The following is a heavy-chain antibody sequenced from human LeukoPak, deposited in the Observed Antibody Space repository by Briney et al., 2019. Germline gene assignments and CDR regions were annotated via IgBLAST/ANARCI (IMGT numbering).Heavy chain of an antibody. J-gene: IGHJ3*02. D-gene: IGHD1-14*01. V-gene: IGHV4-4*02. Sequence: PSGTLSLPCAVSGDSVSSGNWWSWVRQPPGKGLEWIGEIAHTGSTKYNPSLKSRVTISIDYSKNQFSLSLSSVTAADTAVYYCARLLVYNRNPRAFDIWGQGTMVTVS. CDR3: ARLLVYNRNPRAFDI. CDR1: GDSVSSGNW. CDR2: IAHTGST.